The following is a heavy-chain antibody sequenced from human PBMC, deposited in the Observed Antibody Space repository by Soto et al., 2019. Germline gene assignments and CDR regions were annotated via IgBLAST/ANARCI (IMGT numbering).Heavy chain of an antibody. CDR2: IDTAGDT. Sequence: EVQLVESGGDLVQPGGSLRLSCAASGFTFSSYDFHWVRQATGKGPECVSAIDTAGDTYYAGSVNGRFTISRENGKYSLYLQMNSLRAGDTAVYYCTRGADGFDYWGQGTLVTVSS. D-gene: IGHD3-16*01. V-gene: IGHV3-13*01. CDR3: TRGADGFDY. J-gene: IGHJ4*02. CDR1: GFTFSSYD.